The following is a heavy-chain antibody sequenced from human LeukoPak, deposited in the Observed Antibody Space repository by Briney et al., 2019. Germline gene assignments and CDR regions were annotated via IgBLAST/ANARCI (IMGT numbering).Heavy chain of an antibody. CDR1: GFTSRSYA. V-gene: IGHV3-23*01. CDR3: AKSGYCSGGSCYYYYYMDV. CDR2: ISGSGGST. J-gene: IGHJ6*03. D-gene: IGHD2-15*01. Sequence: GGSLRLSCAASGFTSRSYAMSWVRQAPGKGLEWVSAISGSGGSTYYADSVKGRFTISRDNSKNTLYLQMNSLRAEDTAVYYCAKSGYCSGGSCYYYYYMDVWGKGTTVTVSS.